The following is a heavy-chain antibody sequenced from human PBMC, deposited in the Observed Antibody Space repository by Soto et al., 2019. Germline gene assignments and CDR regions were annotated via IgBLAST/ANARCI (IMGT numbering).Heavy chain of an antibody. D-gene: IGHD6-6*01. CDR1: GFIFDDYA. CDR3: AKDRYSSSAYYYYGKDA. Sequence: EVQLVESGGGLVQPGRSLRLSCAASGFIFDDYAMHWVRQAPGKGLEWVAVISGNSGSLGYADSVKGRFTISRDNAKNSLYLQMNRLRAEDTALYYCAKDRYSSSAYYYYGKDAWGQGTTVTVSS. CDR2: ISGNSGSL. J-gene: IGHJ6*02. V-gene: IGHV3-9*01.